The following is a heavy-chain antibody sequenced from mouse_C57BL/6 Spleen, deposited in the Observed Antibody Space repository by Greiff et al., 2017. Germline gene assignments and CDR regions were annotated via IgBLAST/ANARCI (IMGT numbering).Heavy chain of an antibody. Sequence: VKLMESGPGLVQPSQSLSITCTVSGFSLTSYGVHWVRQSPGKGLEWLGVIWSGGSTDYNAAFISRLSISKDNSKSQVFFKMNSLQADDTAIYYCARNHGTVADYWGQGTTLTVSS. J-gene: IGHJ2*01. CDR1: GFSLTSYG. CDR2: IWSGGST. CDR3: ARNHGTVADY. V-gene: IGHV2-2*01. D-gene: IGHD1-1*01.